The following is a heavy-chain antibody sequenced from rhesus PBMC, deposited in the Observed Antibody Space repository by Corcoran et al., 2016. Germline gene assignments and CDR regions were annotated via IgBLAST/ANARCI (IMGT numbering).Heavy chain of an antibody. Sequence: QVQLQESGPGLVKPSETLSLTCAVSGGSISGYYYWSWIRQPPGKGLEWIGSIVGSGGSNYLNPSLKSRVTLSVDTSKNQFSLKLSSVTAADTAVYYCASAVTGTNYFDYWGQGVLVTVSS. CDR1: GGSISGYYY. D-gene: IGHD1-26*01. CDR3: ASAVTGTNYFDY. J-gene: IGHJ4*01. V-gene: IGHV4S14*01. CDR2: IVGSGGSN.